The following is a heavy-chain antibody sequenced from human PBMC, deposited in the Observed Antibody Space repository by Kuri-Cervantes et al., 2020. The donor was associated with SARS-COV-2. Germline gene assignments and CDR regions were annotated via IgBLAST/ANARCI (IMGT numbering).Heavy chain of an antibody. CDR3: AREESSGWFNWFDP. J-gene: IGHJ5*02. CDR2: TRNKANSYTT. V-gene: IGHV3-72*01. D-gene: IGHD6-19*01. CDR1: GFTFSDHY. Sequence: GGSLRLSCAASGFTFSDHYMDWVRQAPGKGLEWVGRTRNKANSYTTEYAASVKGRFTISGDDSKNSLYLQMNSLKTEDTAVYYCAREESSGWFNWFDPWGQGTLVTVSS.